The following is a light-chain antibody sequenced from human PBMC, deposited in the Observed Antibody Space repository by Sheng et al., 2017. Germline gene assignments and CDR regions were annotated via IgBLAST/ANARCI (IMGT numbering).Light chain of an antibody. V-gene: IGKV4-1*01. CDR3: QHYIDGYS. CDR1: QSVLYNSNNKNY. J-gene: IGKJ2*03. Sequence: DIVMTQSPDSLAVSLGERATINCKSSQSVLYNSNNKNYLAWYQQKPGQPPKLLIYWASSRESGVPDRFSGSGSGTDFTLTINSLQAEDVAVYFCQHYIDGYSFGQGTKLEIK. CDR2: WAS.